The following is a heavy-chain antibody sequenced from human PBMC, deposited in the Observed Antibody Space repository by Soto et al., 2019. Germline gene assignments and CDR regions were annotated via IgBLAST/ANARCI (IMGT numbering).Heavy chain of an antibody. Sequence: QVQLVQSGAEVKKPGASVKVSCKAPRYIFTAYFMHWVRQAPGQGLEWMGWSNPNNGATHYGLSFQGRVTMNRDTSISTAYMELSGLRSDDTAVYYCASHDPGARFDPWGQGTLVIVSS. J-gene: IGHJ5*02. CDR1: RYIFTAYF. CDR3: ASHDPGARFDP. CDR2: SNPNNGAT. V-gene: IGHV1-2*02. D-gene: IGHD1-1*01.